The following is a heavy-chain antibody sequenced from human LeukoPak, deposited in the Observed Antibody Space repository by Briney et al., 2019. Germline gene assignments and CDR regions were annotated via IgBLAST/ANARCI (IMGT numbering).Heavy chain of an antibody. CDR2: ISSSGRTM. V-gene: IGHV3-48*03. J-gene: IGHJ4*02. Sequence: PGGSLRLSCAASGFTFSSYEMNWVRQAPGKGLEWISHISSSGRTMYYADSVKGRFTISRDNAKNTLYLQMNSLRVEDTAVYYCARAVLLVGNFDYWGQGTLVTVSS. D-gene: IGHD2-15*01. CDR3: ARAVLLVGNFDY. CDR1: GFTFSSYE.